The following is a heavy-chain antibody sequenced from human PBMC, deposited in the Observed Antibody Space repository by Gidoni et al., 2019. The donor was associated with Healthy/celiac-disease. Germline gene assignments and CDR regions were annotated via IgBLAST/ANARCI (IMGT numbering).Heavy chain of an antibody. J-gene: IGHJ3*02. Sequence: EVQLVESGGGLVQPGRSLRLSCAASGFTFYDYAMHWVRQAPGKGLEWVSGISWNSGSIGYADSVKGRFTISRDNAKNSLYLQMNSLRAEDTALYYCAKENSVVRGKGAFDIWGQGTMVTVSS. V-gene: IGHV3-9*01. CDR3: AKENSVVRGKGAFDI. CDR2: ISWNSGSI. D-gene: IGHD3-10*01. CDR1: GFTFYDYA.